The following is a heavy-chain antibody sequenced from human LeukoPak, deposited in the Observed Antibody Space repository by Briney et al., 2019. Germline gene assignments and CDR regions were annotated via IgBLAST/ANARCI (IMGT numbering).Heavy chain of an antibody. CDR3: ARIEEGGLDY. D-gene: IGHD2-15*01. V-gene: IGHV1-69*13. CDR2: IIPIFGTA. CDR1: GGTFSSYA. Sequence: REASVKVSCKASGGTFSSYAISWVRQAPGQGLEWMGGIIPIFGTANYAQKFQGRVTITADESTSTAYMELSSLRSEDTAVYYCARIEEGGLDYWGQGTLVTVSS. J-gene: IGHJ4*02.